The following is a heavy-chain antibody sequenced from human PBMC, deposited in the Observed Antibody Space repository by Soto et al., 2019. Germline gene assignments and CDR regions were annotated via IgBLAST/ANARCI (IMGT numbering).Heavy chain of an antibody. CDR3: VKPPVITASYYYYDMDV. CDR1: GFTFSTYP. Sequence: EAQLLESGGGLVQPGGSLRLSCAASGFTFSTYPMSWVRQAPGKGLGWVSGISGSGISTYYTDSVKGRFTISRDNSKNTVFLQMNSLRAEDTAVYYCVKPPVITASYYYYDMDVWGQGTTVTVSS. CDR2: ISGSGIST. D-gene: IGHD4-4*01. J-gene: IGHJ6*02. V-gene: IGHV3-23*01.